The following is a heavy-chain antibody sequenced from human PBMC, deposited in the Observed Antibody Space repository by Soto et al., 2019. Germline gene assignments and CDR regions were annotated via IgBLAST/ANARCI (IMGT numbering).Heavy chain of an antibody. D-gene: IGHD4-17*01. CDR1: GYTFTNYD. Sequence: GASVKVSCKDSGYTFTNYDINWVRQAPGQGLEWMGWLNPNSGNTGYAQKFQGRVTMTGNTSISTAYMELSNLRSEDTAVYYCAKGKTVRNWFDPWGQGTQVTVSS. V-gene: IGHV1-8*01. J-gene: IGHJ5*02. CDR2: LNPNSGNT. CDR3: AKGKTVRNWFDP.